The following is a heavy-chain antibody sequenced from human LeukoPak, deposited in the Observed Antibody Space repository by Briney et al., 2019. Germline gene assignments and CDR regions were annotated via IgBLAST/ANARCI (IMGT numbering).Heavy chain of an antibody. CDR1: GGSISSYY. D-gene: IGHD6-13*01. J-gene: IGHJ4*02. V-gene: IGHV4-59*01. Sequence: SETLSLTCTVSGGSISSYYWSWIRQPPGKGLEWIGYMYYSGSTNYNPSLKSRVTISVDTSKNQFSLNLSSVTAADTAVYYCARGIIAAALDYWGQGTPVTVSS. CDR2: MYYSGST. CDR3: ARGIIAAALDY.